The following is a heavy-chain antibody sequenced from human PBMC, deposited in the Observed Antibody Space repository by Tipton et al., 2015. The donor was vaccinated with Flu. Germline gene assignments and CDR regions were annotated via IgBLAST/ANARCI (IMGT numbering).Heavy chain of an antibody. V-gene: IGHV4-39*07. CDR3: ARPRGIAAAGTGVGWFDP. J-gene: IGHJ5*02. Sequence: TLSLTCTASGGSISSSSYYWGWIRQPPGKGLEWIGSIYYSGSTYYNPSLKSRVTISVDTSKNQFSLKLSSVTAADTAVYYCARPRGIAAAGTGVGWFDPWGQGTLVTVSS. D-gene: IGHD6-13*01. CDR2: IYYSGST. CDR1: GGSISSSSYY.